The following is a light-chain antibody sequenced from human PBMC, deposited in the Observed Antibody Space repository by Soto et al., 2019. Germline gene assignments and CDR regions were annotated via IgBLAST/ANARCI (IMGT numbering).Light chain of an antibody. V-gene: IGLV2-14*01. CDR2: EVT. J-gene: IGLJ2*01. Sequence: QSVLTQPASVSGSPGQSITISCTGTSSDVGGYNYVSWYQQHPGRAPKLMIYEVTNRPSGVSNRFSGSKSGNTASLTISGLQADDEADYYCSTYTSSGNLAFGGGTKLTVL. CDR3: STYTSSGNLA. CDR1: SSDVGGYNY.